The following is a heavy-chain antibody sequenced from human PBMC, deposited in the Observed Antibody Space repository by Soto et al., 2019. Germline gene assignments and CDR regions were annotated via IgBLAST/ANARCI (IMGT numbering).Heavy chain of an antibody. CDR2: IYYSGST. CDR3: ARSSDYDSSGYLAPSLY. J-gene: IGHJ4*02. Sequence: QLQLQESGPGLVKPSETLSLTCTVSGGSISSSSYYWGWIRQPPGKGLEWIGSIYYSGSTYYNPSLKSRVTRSVDTSKHQFSLKLSSVTAADTAVYYCARSSDYDSSGYLAPSLYWGQGTLVTVSS. D-gene: IGHD3-22*01. V-gene: IGHV4-39*01. CDR1: GGSISSSSYY.